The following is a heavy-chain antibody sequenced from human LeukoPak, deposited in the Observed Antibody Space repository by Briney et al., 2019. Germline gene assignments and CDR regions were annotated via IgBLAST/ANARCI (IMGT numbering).Heavy chain of an antibody. D-gene: IGHD3-22*01. V-gene: IGHV1-69*13. CDR3: ARGATMIVVAPGAFDI. Sequence: ASVKVSCKASGGTFSSYAISWVRQAPGQGLEWMGGIIPIFGTANYAQKFQGRVTITADESTSTAYMELRSLRSEDTAVYYCARGATMIVVAPGAFDIWGQGTMVTVSS. CDR1: GGTFSSYA. CDR2: IIPIFGTA. J-gene: IGHJ3*02.